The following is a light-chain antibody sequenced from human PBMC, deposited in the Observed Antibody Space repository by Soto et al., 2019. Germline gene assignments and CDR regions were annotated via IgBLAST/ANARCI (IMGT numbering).Light chain of an antibody. CDR2: EGS. V-gene: IGLV2-23*01. J-gene: IGLJ2*01. Sequence: SALTQPASVSGSPGQSITISCTGTSSDVGSYNLVSWYQQHPGKAPKLMIYEGSKRPSGVSNRFSGSKSSNTASLTISGLQAEDEADYYCCSFAGLNTLLFGGGTKVTVL. CDR3: CSFAGLNTLL. CDR1: SSDVGSYNL.